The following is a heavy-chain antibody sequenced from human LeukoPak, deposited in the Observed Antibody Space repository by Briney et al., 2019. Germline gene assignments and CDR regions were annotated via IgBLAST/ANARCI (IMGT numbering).Heavy chain of an antibody. CDR1: GFTFSSYA. J-gene: IGHJ4*02. Sequence: GGSLRLPCAASGFTFSSYAMSWVRQAPGKGLEWVSAISGSGGSTYYADSVKGRFTISRDNSKNTLYLQMNSLRAEDTAVYYCARDQREMATSPFDYWGQGTLVTVSS. CDR2: ISGSGGST. CDR3: ARDQREMATSPFDY. V-gene: IGHV3-23*01. D-gene: IGHD5-12*01.